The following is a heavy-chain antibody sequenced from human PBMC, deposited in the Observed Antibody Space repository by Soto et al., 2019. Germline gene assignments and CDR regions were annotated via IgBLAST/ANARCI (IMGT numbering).Heavy chain of an antibody. CDR1: GFTFTYAW. V-gene: IGHV3-15*01. Sequence: GGSPRLSCAASGFTFTYAWLTWFRQASGKGLEWVGRIKRKTDGGTIDYAAPVKDRFIISRDDSKGILYLQMNSLQTEDTGVYFCTTDPRDPWVINGAFDFWGHGTLVTVSS. CDR2: IKRKTDGGTI. CDR3: TTDPRDPWVINGAFDF. D-gene: IGHD2-21*01. J-gene: IGHJ3*01.